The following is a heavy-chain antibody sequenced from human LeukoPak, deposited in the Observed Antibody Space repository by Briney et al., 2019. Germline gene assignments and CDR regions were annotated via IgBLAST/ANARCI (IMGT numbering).Heavy chain of an antibody. CDR2: IGTAGDT. D-gene: IGHD6-13*01. V-gene: IGHV3-13*01. CDR3: ASMIAAAGTDY. Sequence: PGGSLRLSCAASGFTFSSYDMHWVRQATGKGLEWVSAIGTAGDTYYPGSVKGRFTISRDNSKNTLYLQMNSLRVEDTAVYYCASMIAAAGTDYWGQGTLVTVSS. CDR1: GFTFSSYD. J-gene: IGHJ4*02.